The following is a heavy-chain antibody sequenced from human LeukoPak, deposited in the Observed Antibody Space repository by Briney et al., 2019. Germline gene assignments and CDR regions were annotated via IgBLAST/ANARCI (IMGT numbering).Heavy chain of an antibody. J-gene: IGHJ4*02. CDR3: ARFHRGWYFDY. Sequence: PGGSLRLSCVASGFTVSSNSMNWVLQAPGKGLEWVSILFSGGSALYVDSVKGRFTISRDNSKNTLYLQMNSLRAEDTAVYYCARFHRGWYFDYWGQGTLVTVSS. CDR1: GFTVSSNS. V-gene: IGHV3-53*01. CDR2: LFSGGSA. D-gene: IGHD2-15*01.